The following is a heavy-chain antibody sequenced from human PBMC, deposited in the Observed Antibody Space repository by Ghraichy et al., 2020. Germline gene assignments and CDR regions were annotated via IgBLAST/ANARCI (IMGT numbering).Heavy chain of an antibody. D-gene: IGHD3-16*02. CDR3: ARCYDSISRSYPLNY. CDR1: GFTFSNYW. CDR2: IKSDGSEK. V-gene: IGHV3-7*01. Sequence: GGSLRLSCAASGFTFSNYWMTWVRQAPGKGLEWVANIKSDGSEKYFVDSVKGRFTISRDNAENSLYLQMNSLRAEDTAVYYCARCYDSISRSYPLNYWGQGTLVIVSS. J-gene: IGHJ4*02.